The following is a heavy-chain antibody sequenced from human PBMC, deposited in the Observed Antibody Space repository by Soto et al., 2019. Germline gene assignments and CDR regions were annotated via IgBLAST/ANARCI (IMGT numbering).Heavy chain of an antibody. CDR2: INTNTGNP. Sequence: ASVKVSCKASGYTFTSYAKNWVRQAPGQGLEWMGWINTNTGNPTYAQGFTGRFVFSLDTSVSTAYLQICSLKAEDTAVYYCAREYSSGWMDNYYYYYGMDVWGLGTTVTLS. CDR1: GYTFTSYA. J-gene: IGHJ6*02. CDR3: AREYSSGWMDNYYYYYGMDV. D-gene: IGHD6-19*01. V-gene: IGHV7-4-1*01.